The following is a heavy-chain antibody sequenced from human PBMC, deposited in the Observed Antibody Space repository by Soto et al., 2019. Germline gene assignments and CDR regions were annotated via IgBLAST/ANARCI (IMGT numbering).Heavy chain of an antibody. J-gene: IGHJ6*03. CDR1: GYTFTSYA. Sequence: ASVKVACKTSGYTFTSYAMHWVRQANRQRPEWMGWMNPNSGDTKYAQKFKGRVTMTRDTSVRTAFMELNWLKSGDTAVYYCARESGGATATLDYYYFYMDVWGIGTTVTVSS. D-gene: IGHD5-12*01. CDR2: MNPNSGDT. CDR3: ARESGGATATLDYYYFYMDV. V-gene: IGHV1-2*02.